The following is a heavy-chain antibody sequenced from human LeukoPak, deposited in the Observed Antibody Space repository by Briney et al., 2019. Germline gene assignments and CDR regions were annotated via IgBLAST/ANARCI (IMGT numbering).Heavy chain of an antibody. Sequence: SVKVSCKASGYTFTGYHMHWVRQAPGQGLEWMGGIIPIFGTANYAQKFQGRVTITADESTSTAYMELSSLRSEDTAVYYCASNDIVVVPAAPAKPFDYWGQGTLVTVSS. V-gene: IGHV1-69*13. CDR2: IIPIFGTA. D-gene: IGHD2-2*01. CDR1: GYTFTGYH. CDR3: ASNDIVVVPAAPAKPFDY. J-gene: IGHJ4*02.